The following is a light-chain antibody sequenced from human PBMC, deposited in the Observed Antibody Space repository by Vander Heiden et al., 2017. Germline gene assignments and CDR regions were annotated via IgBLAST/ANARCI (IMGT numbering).Light chain of an antibody. V-gene: IGLV2-8*01. Sequence: QSALTQPPSASGSPGQSVTISCTGTSGDVGGYNYVSWYQQHPGKAPKLMNYEVNERPSGVPYRFSGSKSGNTASLTVSGLQAEDEGDYYCSSYAGGNYVVFGGGTKLTVL. CDR3: SSYAGGNYVV. CDR1: SGDVGGYNY. J-gene: IGLJ3*02. CDR2: EVN.